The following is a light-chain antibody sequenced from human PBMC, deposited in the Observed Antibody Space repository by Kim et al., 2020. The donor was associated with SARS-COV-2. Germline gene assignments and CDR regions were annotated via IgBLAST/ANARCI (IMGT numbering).Light chain of an antibody. Sequence: ASVGDRVTIICQASQDISNFLNWYQQKPGKAPKLLIYGASNLETGVPSRFSGSGSGTDYTFTISSLQPEDIATYYCQQYDNLPITFGQGTRLEIK. CDR3: QQYDNLPIT. CDR1: QDISNF. CDR2: GAS. J-gene: IGKJ5*01. V-gene: IGKV1-33*01.